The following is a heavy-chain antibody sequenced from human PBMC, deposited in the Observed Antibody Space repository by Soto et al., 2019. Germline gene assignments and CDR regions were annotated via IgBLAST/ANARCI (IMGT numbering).Heavy chain of an antibody. CDR3: ARYVDRGPNWFDP. CDR2: TYYKSKWYN. J-gene: IGHJ5*02. V-gene: IGHV6-1*01. CDR1: GDSVSSNSAA. D-gene: IGHD3-10*01. Sequence: PSQTLSLTCAISGDSVSSNSAAWSWIRQSPSRGLEWLGSTYYKSKWYNDYAVSVKSRITINPDTSKNQFSLQLNSVTPEDTAVYYCARYVDRGPNWFDPWGQGTLVTVSS.